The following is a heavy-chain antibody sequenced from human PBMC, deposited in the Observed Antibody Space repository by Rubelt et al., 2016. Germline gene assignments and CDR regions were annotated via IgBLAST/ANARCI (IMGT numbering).Heavy chain of an antibody. D-gene: IGHD6-13*01. CDR1: GYTFTVYY. CDR3: VRDGATWYEDF. V-gene: IGHV1-2*06. J-gene: IGHJ4*02. CDR2: INPNNAGT. Sequence: QVQVVQSGAEVKKPGASVKVSCKTSGYTFTVYYMHWVRQAPGQGLEWMGRINPNNAGTNYAQKFQGRVNMTRDTPISPAFMGLNRLRSDDTAVYYCVRDGATWYEDFWGQGTLDTVSS.